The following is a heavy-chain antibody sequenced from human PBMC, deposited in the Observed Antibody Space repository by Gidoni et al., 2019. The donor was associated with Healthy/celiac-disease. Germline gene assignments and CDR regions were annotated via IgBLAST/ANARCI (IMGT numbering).Heavy chain of an antibody. Sequence: QVQLVQPGAEGRKPGSSVKVSCKADGGSFSSYATSWVRQAPGQGLEWMGGIIPIFGTATYAQKFQGRVTITADESTSTAYMELSSLRSEDTAVYYCARGPYDSSGYYGHLYFDYWGQGTLVTVSS. V-gene: IGHV1-69*01. J-gene: IGHJ4*01. D-gene: IGHD3-22*01. CDR3: ARGPYDSSGYYGHLYFDY. CDR2: IIPIFGTA. CDR1: GGSFSSYA.